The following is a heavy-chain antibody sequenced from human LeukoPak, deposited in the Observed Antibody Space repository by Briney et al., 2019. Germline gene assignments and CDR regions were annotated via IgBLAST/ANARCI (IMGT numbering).Heavy chain of an antibody. J-gene: IGHJ4*02. Sequence: PSGTLSLTCAVSGCSITSDNWWTWVRQPPGKGLEWIGAIYHSGSTDYNPSLKSRVTISVDTSKNQFSLKLSSVTAADTAVYYCARATTVTAYYFDQWGRGTLVTVSS. CDR3: ARATTVTAYYFDQ. D-gene: IGHD4-17*01. CDR2: IYHSGST. V-gene: IGHV4-4*02. CDR1: GCSITSDNW.